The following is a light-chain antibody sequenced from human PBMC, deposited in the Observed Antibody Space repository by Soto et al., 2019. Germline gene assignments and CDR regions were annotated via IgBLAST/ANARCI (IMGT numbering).Light chain of an antibody. Sequence: QSVLTQPPSVSAAPGQKVTISCSGRSSNIVNNFVTWYHQLPGTAPKLLIYDNNKLPSGIPDRFSGSQSGTSDPLGITGRQPGDEALYYCGSWESSLTYVFGTGTKLPVL. CDR1: SSNIVNNF. CDR3: GSWESSLTYV. CDR2: DNN. J-gene: IGLJ1*01. V-gene: IGLV1-51*01.